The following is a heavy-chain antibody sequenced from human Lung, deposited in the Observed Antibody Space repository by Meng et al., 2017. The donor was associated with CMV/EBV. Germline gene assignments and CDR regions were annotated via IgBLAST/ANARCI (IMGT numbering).Heavy chain of an antibody. CDR1: GGSISSSTYY. Sequence: WETLSLTCTVSGGSISSSTYYWGRVRQPPGKGLVWIGSLYYSGSTDYNPSRKSRVTISVDTSMNQFSLKLSSVTAADTAMYYCARGDSGSYYFDYWGQGTLVTVSS. V-gene: IGHV4-39*07. CDR3: ARGDSGSYYFDY. CDR2: LYYSGST. D-gene: IGHD1-26*01. J-gene: IGHJ4*02.